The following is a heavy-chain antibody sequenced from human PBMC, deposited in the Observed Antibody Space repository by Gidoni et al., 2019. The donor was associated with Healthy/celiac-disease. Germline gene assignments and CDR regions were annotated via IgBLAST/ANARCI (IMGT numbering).Heavy chain of an antibody. D-gene: IGHD6-6*01. V-gene: IGHV4-34*01. CDR1: GGSFSGYY. CDR3: ARALASSSSGPYYYYMDV. J-gene: IGHJ6*03. Sequence: QVQLQQWGAGLLKPSATLSLTCAVYGGSFSGYYWSWTRQPPGQGLEWIGEIKPSGSTNYNPALKSRVTISVDTSKNQFSLKLSSVTAADTAVYYCARALASSSSGPYYYYMDVWGKGTTVTVSS. CDR2: IKPSGST.